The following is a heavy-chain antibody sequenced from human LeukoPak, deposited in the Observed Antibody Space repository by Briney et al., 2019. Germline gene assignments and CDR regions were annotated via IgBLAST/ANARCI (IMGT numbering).Heavy chain of an antibody. Sequence: ASVKVSCKASGYTFTSYGISWVRQAPGQGLEWMGWISAYNGNTNYAQKLQGRVTMTTDTSTSTDYMELRSLRSDDTAVYYSARVGEQLAFDYWGQGTLVTVSS. V-gene: IGHV1-18*01. CDR3: ARVGEQLAFDY. J-gene: IGHJ4*02. CDR2: ISAYNGNT. CDR1: GYTFTSYG. D-gene: IGHD6-6*01.